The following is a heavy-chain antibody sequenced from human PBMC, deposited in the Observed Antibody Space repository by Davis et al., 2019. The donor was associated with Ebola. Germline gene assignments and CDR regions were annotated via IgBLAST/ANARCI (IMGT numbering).Heavy chain of an antibody. CDR3: ARRTTVTTGAYGMDV. Sequence: AASVKVSCKASGGTFSSYAISWVRQAPGQGLEWMGRIIPILGIANYAQKFQGRVTITADKSTSTAYMELSSLRSEDTAVYYCARRTTVTTGAYGMDVWGQGTTVTVSS. D-gene: IGHD4-11*01. V-gene: IGHV1-69*04. CDR2: IIPILGIA. CDR1: GGTFSSYA. J-gene: IGHJ6*02.